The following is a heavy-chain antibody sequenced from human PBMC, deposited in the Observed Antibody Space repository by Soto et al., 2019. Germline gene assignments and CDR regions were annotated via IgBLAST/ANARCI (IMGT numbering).Heavy chain of an antibody. V-gene: IGHV1-69*04. Sequence: SVKVSCKASGGTFSTSTITWARQAPGQGLEWMGRIIPIIGIINYAQKFQGRVTITADKFTGTAYMELTRLRSDDTAVYYCAGDPDSHYNDSHASSYPWGQGTLVTVSS. CDR1: GGTFSTST. CDR2: IIPIIGII. CDR3: AGDPDSHYNDSHASSYP. D-gene: IGHD3-22*01. J-gene: IGHJ5*02.